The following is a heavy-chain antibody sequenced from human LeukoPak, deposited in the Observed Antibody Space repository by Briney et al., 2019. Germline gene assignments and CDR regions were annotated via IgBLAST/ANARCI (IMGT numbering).Heavy chain of an antibody. V-gene: IGHV4-34*01. J-gene: IGHJ6*02. CDR1: GGSFSGYY. Sequence: NSSETLSLTCAVYGGSFYGGSFSGYYWSWIRQPPEKGLEWIGEINHSGSTNYNPSFKSRVTMSVDTSKNQFSLKLSSVTAADTAVYYCASAVVGGGYSHRTPRRYYGMDVWGQGTTVTVSS. D-gene: IGHD1-26*01. CDR2: INHSGST. CDR3: ASAVVGGGYSHRTPRRYYGMDV.